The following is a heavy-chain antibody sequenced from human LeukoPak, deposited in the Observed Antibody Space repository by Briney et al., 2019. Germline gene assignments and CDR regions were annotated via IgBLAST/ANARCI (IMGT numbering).Heavy chain of an antibody. Sequence: ASVKVSCKASGYTFTGYYMHWVRQAPGQGLEWMGWINPNSGGTNYAQKFQGRLTMTRDTSISTAYMELSRLRSDDTAVYYCARDDFWSGYYGGNRFDPWGQGTLVTVSS. CDR3: ARDDFWSGYYGGNRFDP. V-gene: IGHV1-2*02. CDR2: INPNSGGT. J-gene: IGHJ5*02. CDR1: GYTFTGYY. D-gene: IGHD3-3*01.